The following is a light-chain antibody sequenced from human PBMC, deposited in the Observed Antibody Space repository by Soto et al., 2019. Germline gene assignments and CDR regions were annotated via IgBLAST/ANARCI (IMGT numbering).Light chain of an antibody. CDR1: QSVGGF. CDR3: QHRSNWRPMCT. Sequence: EIVLTQSPATLSLSPGERATLSCRASQSVGGFLAWYQQKSGQAPRLLIYDTSKRPTGIPARFSGSGSGTDFTLTISSLEPEDFAIYHCQHRSNWRPMCTFGQGTKLEIK. CDR2: DTS. V-gene: IGKV3-11*01. J-gene: IGKJ2*02.